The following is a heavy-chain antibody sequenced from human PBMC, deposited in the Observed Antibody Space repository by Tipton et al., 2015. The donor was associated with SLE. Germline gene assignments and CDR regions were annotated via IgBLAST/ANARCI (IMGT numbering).Heavy chain of an antibody. CDR1: GFTFSSYA. CDR2: VRFDASNE. D-gene: IGHD6-13*01. J-gene: IGHJ4*02. CDR3: AKDSSNWSFDY. V-gene: IGHV3-30*02. Sequence: GSLRLSCAASGFTFSSYAMDWVRQAPGEGLDWVAFVRFDASNEYYADSVKGRFTISRDNSKNRLYLEMKSLRLEDTAVYYCAKDSSNWSFDYWGQGILVTVS.